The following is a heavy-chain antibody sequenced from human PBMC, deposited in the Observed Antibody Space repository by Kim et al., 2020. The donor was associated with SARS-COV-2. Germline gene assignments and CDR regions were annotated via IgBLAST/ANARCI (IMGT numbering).Heavy chain of an antibody. CDR2: T. V-gene: IGHV1-24*01. CDR3: ATALGYSDALDP. D-gene: IGHD5-12*01. J-gene: IGHJ5*02. Sequence: TIVAQKIQGRVTVSEDTSTNTAYLDLRSLKSDDTAVYYCATALGYSDALDPWGQGTLVTVSS.